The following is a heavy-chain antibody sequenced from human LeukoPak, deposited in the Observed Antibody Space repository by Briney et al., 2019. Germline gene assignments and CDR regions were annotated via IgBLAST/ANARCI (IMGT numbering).Heavy chain of an antibody. CDR1: GFTFSSYA. Sequence: GSLRLSCAASGFTFSSYAMSWIRQPPGKGLEWIGYIYYSGSTNYNPSLKSRVTISVDTSKNQFSLKLSSVTAADTAVYYCARDGVTWYYDSSGYFSWGQGTLVTVSS. J-gene: IGHJ4*02. D-gene: IGHD3-22*01. CDR2: IYYSGST. CDR3: ARDGVTWYYDSSGYFS. V-gene: IGHV4-59*12.